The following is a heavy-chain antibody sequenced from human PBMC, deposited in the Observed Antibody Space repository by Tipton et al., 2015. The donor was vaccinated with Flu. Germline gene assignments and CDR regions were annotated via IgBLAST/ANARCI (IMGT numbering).Heavy chain of an antibody. V-gene: IGHV4-34*01. CDR1: GGSSSGYY. CDR3: ARGSGYYFFDY. J-gene: IGHJ4*02. Sequence: LRLSCAVYGGSSSGYYWSRIRQPPGKGLEWVGEINHSGSTNYNPSLKSRVTISVDTSKNQFSLKLSSVTAADTAVYYCARGSGYYFFDYWGQGTLVTVSS. CDR2: INHSGST. D-gene: IGHD3-22*01.